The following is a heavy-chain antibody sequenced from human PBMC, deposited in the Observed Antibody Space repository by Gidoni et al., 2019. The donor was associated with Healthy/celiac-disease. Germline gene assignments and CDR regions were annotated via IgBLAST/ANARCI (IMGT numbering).Heavy chain of an antibody. Sequence: QVQLVESGGGVVQPGRSLRRSCAASVFTFSSYGMHWVRQAPGEGLECVAVISYDGSHKYYADSVKGRFTNSRDNSKNTLYLQMNSLRAEDTAVYYCARVSSSGYYFDYWGQGTLVTVSS. D-gene: IGHD3-22*01. CDR3: ARVSSSGYYFDY. V-gene: IGHV3-30*19. J-gene: IGHJ4*02. CDR1: VFTFSSYG. CDR2: ISYDGSHK.